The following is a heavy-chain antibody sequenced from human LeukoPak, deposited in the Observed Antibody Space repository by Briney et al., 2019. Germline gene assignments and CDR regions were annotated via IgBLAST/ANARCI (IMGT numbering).Heavy chain of an antibody. Sequence: GRSLRLFCAASGFTFSSYAMHWVRQAPGKGLEWVAVISYDGSNKYYADSVKGRFTISRDNSKNTLYLQMNSLRAEDTAVYYCARDGGRLGFYYYYYYMDVWGKGTTATVSS. CDR3: ARDGGRLGFYYYYYYMDV. D-gene: IGHD3-16*01. V-gene: IGHV3-30*01. CDR2: ISYDGSNK. J-gene: IGHJ6*03. CDR1: GFTFSSYA.